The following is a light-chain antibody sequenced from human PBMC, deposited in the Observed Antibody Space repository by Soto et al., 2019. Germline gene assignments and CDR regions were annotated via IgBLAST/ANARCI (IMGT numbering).Light chain of an antibody. CDR3: QQYNNWPLT. CDR2: GAS. V-gene: IGKV3-15*01. J-gene: IGKJ4*01. Sequence: EIVMTQSPATLSVSPGERATLSCRDSQSINNNLAWYQQKPGQGPRLLIYGASSRATGIPARFSGSGSGTGFTLTISSLQSEDFAIYYCQQYNNWPLTFGGGTKVEIK. CDR1: QSINNN.